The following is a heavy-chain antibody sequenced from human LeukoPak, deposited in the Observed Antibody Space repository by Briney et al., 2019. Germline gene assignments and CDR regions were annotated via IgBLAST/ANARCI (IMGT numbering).Heavy chain of an antibody. V-gene: IGHV1-69*13. CDR2: IIPIFGTA. CDR3: ARPHCSSTSCYEGYYYYYGMDV. J-gene: IGHJ6*02. CDR1: GGTFSSYA. Sequence: ASVKVSCKASGGTFSSYAISWVRQAPGQGLEWMGGIIPIFGTANYAQKFQGRATITADEPTSTAYMELSSLRSEDTAVYYCARPHCSSTSCYEGYYYYYGMDVWGQGTTVTVSS. D-gene: IGHD2-2*01.